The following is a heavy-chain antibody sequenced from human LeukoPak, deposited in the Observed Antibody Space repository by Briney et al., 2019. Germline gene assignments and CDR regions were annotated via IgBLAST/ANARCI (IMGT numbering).Heavy chain of an antibody. CDR3: ARDRRGVGYRPQYYQYYYMDV. CDR1: EFSVGSNY. Sequence: GGSLRLSCAASEFSVGSNYMTWVRQAPGKGLEWVANIKQDGSEKYYVDSVKGRFTISRDNAKNSLYLQMNSLRAEDTAVYYCARDRRGVGYRPQYYQYYYMDVWGKGTTVTVSS. CDR2: IKQDGSEK. V-gene: IGHV3-7*01. J-gene: IGHJ6*03. D-gene: IGHD5-24*01.